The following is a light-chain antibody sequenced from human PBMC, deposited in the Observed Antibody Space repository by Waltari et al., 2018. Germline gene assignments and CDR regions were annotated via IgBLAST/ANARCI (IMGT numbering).Light chain of an antibody. CDR1: QGIVNN. CDR2: RAS. Sequence: DIQMTQSPSSLSASVGDTVTNTCQASQGIVNNLNWYQQKPGRAPKFLIYRASSLQSGIPSRFSGSGSGTDFTLTINSLQPEDFATYYCQQGNSYPLTFGGGTKVEI. J-gene: IGKJ4*01. CDR3: QQGNSYPLT. V-gene: IGKV1-16*01.